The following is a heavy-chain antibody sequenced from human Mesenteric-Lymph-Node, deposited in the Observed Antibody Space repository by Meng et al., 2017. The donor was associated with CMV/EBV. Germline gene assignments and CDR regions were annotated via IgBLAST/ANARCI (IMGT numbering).Heavy chain of an antibody. CDR2: ICSSSSYI. J-gene: IGHJ4*02. CDR1: GFTFDDYT. Sequence: GESLKISCAASGFTFDDYTMHWVRQAPGKGLEWVSSICSSSSYIYYADSVKGRFTISRDNAKNSLYLQMNSLRAEDTAVYYCARLPYYYDSVGYPQDYWGQGTLVTVSS. V-gene: IGHV3-21*01. D-gene: IGHD3-22*01. CDR3: ARLPYYYDSVGYPQDY.